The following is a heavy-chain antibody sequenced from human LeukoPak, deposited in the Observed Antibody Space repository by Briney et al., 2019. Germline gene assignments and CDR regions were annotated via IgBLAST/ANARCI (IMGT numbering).Heavy chain of an antibody. CDR3: ARVGYDILTGYSYYFDY. Sequence: GGSLRLSCAASGFTFSSYSMNWVRQAPGKGLEWVSSISSSSSYIYYADSVKGRFTISRDNAKNSLYLQMNSLRAEDTAVYYCARVGYDILTGYSYYFDYWGQGTLVTVSS. J-gene: IGHJ4*02. V-gene: IGHV3-21*01. CDR2: ISSSSSYI. D-gene: IGHD3-9*01. CDR1: GFTFSSYS.